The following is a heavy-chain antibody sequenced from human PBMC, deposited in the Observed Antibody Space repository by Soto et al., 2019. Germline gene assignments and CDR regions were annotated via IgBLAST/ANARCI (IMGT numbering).Heavy chain of an antibody. Sequence: SETLSLTCAVSGVSITNDNYYWGWVRQPPGKGLEWIGHIYYTGSAFHNPSLKSPVTITLDTSRNHFSLRVNSVTAADTAIYYCARHRNAVAGTLDYWGQGILVTVSS. J-gene: IGHJ4*02. D-gene: IGHD6-19*01. CDR2: IYYTGSA. CDR1: GVSITNDNYY. V-gene: IGHV4-39*01. CDR3: ARHRNAVAGTLDY.